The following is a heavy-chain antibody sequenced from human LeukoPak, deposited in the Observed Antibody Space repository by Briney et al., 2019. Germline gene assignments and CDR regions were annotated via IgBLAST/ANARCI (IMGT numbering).Heavy chain of an antibody. D-gene: IGHD2-2*01. J-gene: IGHJ6*03. CDR3: ARLVVPASYYYYYMDV. CDR2: IYTSGST. Sequence: SETLFLTCTVSGGSISSYYWSWIRQPPGKGLEWIGYIYTSGSTNYNPSLKSRVTISVDTSKNQFSLKLSSVTAADTAVYYCARLVVPASYYYYYMDVWGKGTTVTVSS. CDR1: GGSISSYY. V-gene: IGHV4-4*09.